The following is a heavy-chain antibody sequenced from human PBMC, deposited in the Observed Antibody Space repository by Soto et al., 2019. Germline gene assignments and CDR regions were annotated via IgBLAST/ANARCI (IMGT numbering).Heavy chain of an antibody. Sequence: EVQLLESGGGLVQPGGSLRLSCAASGFTFNNYAMNWVRHAPGKGLEWVSGTSGSGGNTYYADSVKGRFTISRDNSKKTLYLQMDSLRAEDTAVYHCARVGHVTRQYGGAASWGQGTQVTVSS. D-gene: IGHD1-26*01. CDR1: GFTFNNYA. V-gene: IGHV3-23*01. CDR2: TSGSGGNT. J-gene: IGHJ5*02. CDR3: ARVGHVTRQYGGAAS.